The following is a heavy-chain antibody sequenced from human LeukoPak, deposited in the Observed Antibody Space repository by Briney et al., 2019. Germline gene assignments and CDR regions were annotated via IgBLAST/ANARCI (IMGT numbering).Heavy chain of an antibody. J-gene: IGHJ4*02. CDR1: GFTFRSYA. CDR3: ARDYWSYYYDSSGYYNY. CDR2: ISGSGT. V-gene: IGHV3-23*01. D-gene: IGHD3-22*01. Sequence: GGSLRLSCATSGFTFRSYAMIWVRQAPERGLQWVSGISGSGTYYADFAKGRFTISRDNSKNTLYLQMNSLRAEDTATYYCARDYWSYYYDSSGYYNYWGQGILVTVSS.